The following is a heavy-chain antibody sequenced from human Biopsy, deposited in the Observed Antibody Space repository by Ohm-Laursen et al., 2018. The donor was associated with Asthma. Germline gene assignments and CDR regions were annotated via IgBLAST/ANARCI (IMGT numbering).Heavy chain of an antibody. D-gene: IGHD4-17*01. CDR3: ATGTDDYGDYPVY. CDR1: GYALNKLS. J-gene: IGHJ4*02. Sequence: GASVKVSCKVTGYALNKLSIHWVRQAPGKGLEWMGGFDPEEDERIYAQRFQGRVTMAEDTSTDTASMELTSLRSEDTAVYYCATGTDDYGDYPVYWGQGTMVTVSS. V-gene: IGHV1-24*01. CDR2: FDPEEDER.